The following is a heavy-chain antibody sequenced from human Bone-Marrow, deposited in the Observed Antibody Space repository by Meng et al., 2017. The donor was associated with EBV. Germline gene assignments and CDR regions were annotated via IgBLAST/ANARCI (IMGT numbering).Heavy chain of an antibody. CDR2: IIPIFGTA. CDR3: ARSPYDILTGLFDY. J-gene: IGHJ4*02. D-gene: IGHD3-9*01. Sequence: GPLVQSWTEVQETCTWGEFNCKASGGTFSSYASRWVRQAPGQGPEWVGGIIPIFGTANYAQKFQGRVTITADESTSTAYMELSSLRSEDTAVYYCARSPYDILTGLFDYWGQGTLVTVSS. CDR1: GGTFSSYA. V-gene: IGHV1-69*01.